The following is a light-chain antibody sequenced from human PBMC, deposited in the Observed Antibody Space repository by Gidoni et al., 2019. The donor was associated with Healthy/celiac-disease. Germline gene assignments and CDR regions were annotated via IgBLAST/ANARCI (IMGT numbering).Light chain of an antibody. CDR2: EVT. CDR3: SSYAGSNNLV. J-gene: IGLJ2*01. CDR1: SRDVGCYNY. Sequence: QSALTQPPSVSGSPGQSVTISCPGTSRDVGCYNYVSWYQQHPRKAPKLMIYEVTERPSGVPDRFSGSKSGNTASLTVSGLQAEDEADYYCSSYAGSNNLVFGGGTKLTVL. V-gene: IGLV2-8*01.